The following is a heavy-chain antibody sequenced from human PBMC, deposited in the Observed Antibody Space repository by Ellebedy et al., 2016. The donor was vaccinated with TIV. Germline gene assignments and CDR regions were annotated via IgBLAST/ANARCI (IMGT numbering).Heavy chain of an antibody. CDR1: GFSLSGST. V-gene: IGHV3-73*01. Sequence: PGGSLRLSCAVSGFSLSGSTVNWVRRTSGRGLEWVGRISTKADTYATAYAASVKGRFTISRDDSKNTAYLQMNSLKTEDTAVYYCMHLVVVAATGYWGQGTLVTVSS. J-gene: IGHJ4*02. CDR2: ISTKADTYAT. D-gene: IGHD2-21*02. CDR3: MHLVVVAATGY.